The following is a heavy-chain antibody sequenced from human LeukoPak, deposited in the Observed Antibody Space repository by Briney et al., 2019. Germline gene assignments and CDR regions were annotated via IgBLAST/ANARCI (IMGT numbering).Heavy chain of an antibody. CDR2: ISPRGDIT. CDR1: GFSFRSHG. Sequence: PGGFLRLSCAASGFSFRSHGMNWVRQAPGKGLEWASGISPRGDITYYKDSVRGRFTISRDNFKNTVSLQLNSLRAEDTAMYYCAKDDDWGRFNHWGQGTLVTVSS. CDR3: AKDDDWGRFNH. V-gene: IGHV3-23*01. J-gene: IGHJ1*01. D-gene: IGHD3-16*01.